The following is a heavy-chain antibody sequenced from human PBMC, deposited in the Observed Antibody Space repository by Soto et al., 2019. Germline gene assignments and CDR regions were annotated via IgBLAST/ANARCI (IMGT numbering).Heavy chain of an antibody. CDR2: IYHSGST. CDR1: GDSINISNW. J-gene: IGHJ4*02. Sequence: QVQLQESGPGLVRPSGTLSLTCAVSGDSINISNWWSWVRPPPGKGLEWIGKIYHSGSTNYNPSRKSGVTISVYKYKNQFSLKLRSVTAEDTAVYYCAGERFDNSGYYFSHFENWGQGTLVTVSS. D-gene: IGHD3-22*01. CDR3: AGERFDNSGYYFSHFEN. V-gene: IGHV4-4*02.